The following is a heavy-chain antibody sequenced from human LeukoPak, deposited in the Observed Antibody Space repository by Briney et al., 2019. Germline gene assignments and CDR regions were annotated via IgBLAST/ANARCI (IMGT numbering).Heavy chain of an antibody. CDR1: GDSISDTKYF. V-gene: IGHV4-39*01. J-gene: IGHJ6*02. Sequence: SETLSLTCTVSGDSISDTKYFWGWIRQPPGTGLEWIANIYYSGTTFYDPSLKSRVTIFLDTPKNQFSLQLRSVTVADTAVYYCARQLYSSATVWGQGTTVAVSS. D-gene: IGHD6-25*01. CDR3: ARQLYSSATV. CDR2: IYYSGTT.